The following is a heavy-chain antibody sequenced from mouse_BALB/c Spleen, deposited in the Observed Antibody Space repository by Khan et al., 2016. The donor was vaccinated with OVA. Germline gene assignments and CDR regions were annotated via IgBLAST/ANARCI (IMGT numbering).Heavy chain of an antibody. V-gene: IGHV9-3-1*01. J-gene: IGHJ4*01. D-gene: IGHD2-14*01. CDR1: GYIFTNYG. CDR2: INTYTGEP. Sequence: QVQLQQSGPDLKKPGETVKISCKASGYIFTNYGMNWVKQAPGKGLKWMGWINTYTGEPTYTDDFKGRFAFSLETSGSTAYLQINNLKNEDTATXFCARRGDYRLSFSYYGMDYWGQGTSVTVSS. CDR3: ARRGDYRLSFSYYGMDY.